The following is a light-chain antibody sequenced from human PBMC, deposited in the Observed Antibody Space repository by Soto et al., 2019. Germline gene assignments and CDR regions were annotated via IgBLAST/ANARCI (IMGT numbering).Light chain of an antibody. CDR2: DAS. CDR3: QQYGSSPRT. J-gene: IGKJ1*01. Sequence: EIVLTQSPGTLSLSPGERATLSCRASQSVSSSYLAWYQQKPGQDPRLLLYDASSRATGIPDRFSGSGSGKDFTLPISRLEPEDFAVYYCQQYGSSPRTFGEGTKMEIK. V-gene: IGKV3-20*01. CDR1: QSVSSSY.